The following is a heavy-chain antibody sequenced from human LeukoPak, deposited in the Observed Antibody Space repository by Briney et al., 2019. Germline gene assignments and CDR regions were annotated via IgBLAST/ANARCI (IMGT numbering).Heavy chain of an antibody. D-gene: IGHD4-11*01. CDR1: GFTFSSYA. V-gene: IGHV3-23*01. CDR2: ISGSGGST. Sequence: RSGGSLRLSCAASGFTFSSYAMSWVRQAPGKGLEWVSAISGSGGSTYYADSVKGRFTISRDNSKNTLYLQMNSLRAEDTAVYYCAKGRTTRYYFDYWGQGTLVTVSS. CDR3: AKGRTTRYYFDY. J-gene: IGHJ4*02.